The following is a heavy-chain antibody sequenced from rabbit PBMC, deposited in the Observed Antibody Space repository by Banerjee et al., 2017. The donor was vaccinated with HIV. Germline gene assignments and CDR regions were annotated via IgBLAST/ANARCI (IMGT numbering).Heavy chain of an antibody. V-gene: IGHV1S40*01. CDR1: GFSFSSSYY. Sequence: QSLVESGGGLVKPGASLTLTCKASGFSFSSSYYMCWVRQAPGKGLEWIACINTSSGNTVYASWAKGRFTISKTSSTTVTLQMTSLTAADTATYFCARVDSSGWGDFNLWGPGTLVTVS. J-gene: IGHJ4*01. CDR3: ARVDSSGWGDFNL. D-gene: IGHD4-1*01. CDR2: INTSSGNT.